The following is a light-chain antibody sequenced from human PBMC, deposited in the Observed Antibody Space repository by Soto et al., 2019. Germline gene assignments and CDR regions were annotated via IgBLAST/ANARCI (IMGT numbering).Light chain of an antibody. CDR3: HQYGSAPAWT. V-gene: IGKV3-20*01. CDR2: GAS. Sequence: EIVLTQSPGTLSLFPGERATLSCRASQSISSSYLAWYQQKPGQAPRLLIYGASSRATGIPDRFSGAGSATDFTLTISRLEPEDFAVYYYHQYGSAPAWTFVQGTKVEIK. J-gene: IGKJ1*01. CDR1: QSISSSY.